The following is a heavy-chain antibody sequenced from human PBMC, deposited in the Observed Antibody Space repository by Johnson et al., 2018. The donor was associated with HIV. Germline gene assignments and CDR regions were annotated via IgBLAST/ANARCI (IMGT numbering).Heavy chain of an antibody. CDR3: ARDHRAYCGGDCYSDAFDI. Sequence: VQLVESGGGLVKPGGSLRLSCAASGFTVSSNYMSWVRQAPGKGLEWVSVIYSGGSTYYADSVKGRFTISRDNSKNTLYLQMNSLRAEDTAVYYCARDHRAYCGGDCYSDAFDIWGQGTMVTVSS. CDR1: GFTVSSNY. CDR2: IYSGGST. V-gene: IGHV3-66*01. J-gene: IGHJ3*02. D-gene: IGHD2-21*02.